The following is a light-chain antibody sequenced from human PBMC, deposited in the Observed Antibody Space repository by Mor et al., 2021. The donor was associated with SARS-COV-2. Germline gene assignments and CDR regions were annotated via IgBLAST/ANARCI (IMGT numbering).Light chain of an antibody. CDR1: YDL. CDR2: EVT. CDR3: YSYAGKNTFV. J-gene: IGLJ1*01. V-gene: IGLV2-23*02. Sequence: YDLVSWFQQYPGTAPKLIISEVTKRPSGVSDRFSGSKSGNTASLTISELQADDEADYYCYSYAGKNTFVFGTGTKVTVL.